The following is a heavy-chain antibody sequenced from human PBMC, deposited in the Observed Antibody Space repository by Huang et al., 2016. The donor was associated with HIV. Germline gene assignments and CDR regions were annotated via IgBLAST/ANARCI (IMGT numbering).Heavy chain of an antibody. CDR2: IDYRGGT. Sequence: QVQLQESGPGLVKPSETLSLTCTVSGGSISSHHYSWIRQPPGKGLAWIGIIDYRGGTNYLPPLKIRATISLDTSKNHFSLRLRSVTAADTAVYYCARVARGPNWYFDLWGRGTLVTVSS. D-gene: IGHD2-15*01. CDR1: GGSISSHH. J-gene: IGHJ2*01. CDR3: ARVARGPNWYFDL. V-gene: IGHV4-59*11.